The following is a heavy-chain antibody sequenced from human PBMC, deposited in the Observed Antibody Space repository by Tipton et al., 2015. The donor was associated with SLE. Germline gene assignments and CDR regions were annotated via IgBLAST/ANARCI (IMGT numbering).Heavy chain of an antibody. CDR3: ARLHGYSYGLNWFDP. Sequence: TLSLTCTVSGGSVSSSSKYWAWIRQPPGKGLEWIGSIYCTGTTTYYNSFLKSRVTMSVDTSKNQFSLRLTSVMAADTAVYYCARLHGYSYGLNWFDPWGQGTLISVSS. D-gene: IGHD5-18*01. V-gene: IGHV4-39*07. J-gene: IGHJ5*02. CDR2: IYCTGTTT. CDR1: GGSVSSSSKY.